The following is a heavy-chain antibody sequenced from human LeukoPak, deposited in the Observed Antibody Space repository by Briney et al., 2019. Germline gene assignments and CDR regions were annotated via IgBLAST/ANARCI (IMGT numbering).Heavy chain of an antibody. J-gene: IGHJ4*02. CDR1: GGTFSSYA. D-gene: IGHD3-22*01. CDR2: IIPIFGTA. V-gene: IGHV1-69*05. CDR3: ARVGLLGSPSFDY. Sequence: SVKVSCKASGGTFSSYAISWVRQAPGQGLEWMGGIIPIFGTANYAQKFQGRVTMTTDTSTSTAYMELRSLRSDDTAVYYCARVGLLGSPSFDYWGQGTLVTVSS.